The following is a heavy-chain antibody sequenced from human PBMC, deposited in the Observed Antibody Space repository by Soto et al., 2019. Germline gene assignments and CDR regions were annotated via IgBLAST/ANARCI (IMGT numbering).Heavy chain of an antibody. CDR3: ARDFRDSCGGPTFIYFDF. CDR2: ISANSGDT. D-gene: IGHD2-21*01. CDR1: GYTFSSYG. V-gene: IGHV1-18*01. J-gene: IGHJ4*02. Sequence: QVPLVQSGAEVKEPGASVRVSCKASGYTFSSYGFSWVRQAPGQGLEWVAGISANSGDTNSAQKFQGRSTFTTDTSTSTDYMDLRSQTSDDSAIYCSARDFRDSCGGPTFIYFDFWGQGTLVTVSS.